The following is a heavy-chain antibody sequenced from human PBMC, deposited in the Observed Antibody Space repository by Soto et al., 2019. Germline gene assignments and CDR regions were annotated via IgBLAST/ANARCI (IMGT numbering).Heavy chain of an antibody. CDR3: ARAPRVATTTKSGAHYFDY. CDR1: GGSISSSSYY. Sequence: SETLSLTCTVSGGSISSSSYYWGWIRQPPGKGLEWIGSIYYSGSTYYNPSLKSRVTISVDTSKNQFSLKLSSVTAADTAVYYCARAPRVATTTKSGAHYFDYWGQGTLVTVYS. V-gene: IGHV4-39*01. CDR2: IYYSGST. J-gene: IGHJ4*02. D-gene: IGHD1-1*01.